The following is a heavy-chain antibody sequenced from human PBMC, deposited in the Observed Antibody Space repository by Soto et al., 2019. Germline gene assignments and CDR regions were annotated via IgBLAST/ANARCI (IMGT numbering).Heavy chain of an antibody. CDR1: GFTFSSYA. V-gene: IGHV3-23*01. D-gene: IGHD4-17*01. Sequence: GGSLRLSCAASGFTFSSYAMSWVRQAPGKGLEWVSAISGSGGSTYYADSVKGRFTISRDNSKNTLYLQMNSLRAEDTAVYYCALGRVTSLQWDYYYYMDVWGKGTTVTVSS. J-gene: IGHJ6*03. CDR3: ALGRVTSLQWDYYYYMDV. CDR2: ISGSGGST.